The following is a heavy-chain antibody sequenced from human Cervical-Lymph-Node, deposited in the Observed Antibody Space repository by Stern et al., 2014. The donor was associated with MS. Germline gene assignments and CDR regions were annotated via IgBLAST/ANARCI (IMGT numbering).Heavy chain of an antibody. CDR1: GFTFSSYW. Sequence: EVQLLESGGGLVQPGGSLRLSCAASGFTFSSYWMSWVRQAPGKGLEWVANIKQNGREKYYVDSVKGRFTVSRDNAKNSLYLQMNSLRAEDTAVYYCVRDLPLIIPYYFDYWGQGTLVTVSS. J-gene: IGHJ4*02. V-gene: IGHV3-7*01. CDR3: VRDLPLIIPYYFDY. CDR2: IKQNGREK. D-gene: IGHD3-3*01.